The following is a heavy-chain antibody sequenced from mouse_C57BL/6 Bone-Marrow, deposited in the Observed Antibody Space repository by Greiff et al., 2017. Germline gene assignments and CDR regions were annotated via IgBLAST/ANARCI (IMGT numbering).Heavy chain of an antibody. D-gene: IGHD2-5*01. CDR2: IDPNSGCT. J-gene: IGHJ4*01. Sequence: QVQLQQPGAELVKPGASVKLSCKASGYTFTSYWMQWVKQRPGRGLEWIGRIDPNSGCTKYNEKFKSKATLTVDTPSSTAYMQLSSLTSEDSAGYSCARFSDSKKAYYAMDYWGQGTSVTVSS. CDR1: GYTFTSYW. V-gene: IGHV1-72*01. CDR3: ARFSDSKKAYYAMDY.